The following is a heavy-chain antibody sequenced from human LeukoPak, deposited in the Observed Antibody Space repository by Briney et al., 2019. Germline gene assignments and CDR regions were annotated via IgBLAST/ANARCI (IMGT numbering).Heavy chain of an antibody. CDR1: GGSISSSSYY. V-gene: IGHV4-39*07. D-gene: IGHD2-15*01. CDR3: ARADCSGGSCYPNWFDP. CDR2: IYYSGST. Sequence: PSETLSLTCTVSGGSISSSSYYWGWIRQPPGKGLEWIGSIYYSGSTYYNPSLKSRVTISVDTSKNQFSLKLSSVTAADTAVYYCARADCSGGSCYPNWFDPWGQGTLVTVSS. J-gene: IGHJ5*02.